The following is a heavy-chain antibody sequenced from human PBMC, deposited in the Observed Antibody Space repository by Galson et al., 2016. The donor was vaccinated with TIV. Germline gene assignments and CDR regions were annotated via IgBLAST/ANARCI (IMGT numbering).Heavy chain of an antibody. CDR3: ARSGDYGDY. D-gene: IGHD4-17*01. V-gene: IGHV1-18*01. J-gene: IGHJ4*02. CDR1: GYTFKNYG. Sequence: SVKVSCKASGYTFKNYGISWVRQAPGQGLEWMGWISAYSGNTKYAQKVQGRVTMTRNTSVRTAYMELSSLRSEDTAVYYCARSGDYGDYWGQGTLVTVSS. CDR2: ISAYSGNT.